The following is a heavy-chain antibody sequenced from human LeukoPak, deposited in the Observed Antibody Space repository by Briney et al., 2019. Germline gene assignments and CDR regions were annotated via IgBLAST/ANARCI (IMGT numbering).Heavy chain of an antibody. CDR3: ARTYYDSSGYPY. Sequence: SETPSLTCAVYGGSFSGYYWSWLRQPPGKGLEWIGEINHSGSTNYNPSLKSRVTISVDTSKNQFSLKLSSVTAADTAVYYCARTYYDSSGYPYWGQGTLVTVSS. D-gene: IGHD3-22*01. V-gene: IGHV4-34*01. J-gene: IGHJ4*02. CDR2: INHSGST. CDR1: GGSFSGYY.